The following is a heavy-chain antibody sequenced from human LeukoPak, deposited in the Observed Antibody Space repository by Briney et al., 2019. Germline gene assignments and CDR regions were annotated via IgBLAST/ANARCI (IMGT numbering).Heavy chain of an antibody. CDR1: GFTFSTYW. CDR2: IRPEGTTT. CDR3: ARDLDWILFDY. Sequence: GGSLRLSCAASGFTFSTYWMHWVRQAPGKGLVWVSRIRPEGTTTAYADSVKGRFTISRDNANNTLFLQMNSLSAEDTAVYYCARDLDWILFDYWGQGTLVTVSS. J-gene: IGHJ4*02. V-gene: IGHV3-74*03. D-gene: IGHD3-9*01.